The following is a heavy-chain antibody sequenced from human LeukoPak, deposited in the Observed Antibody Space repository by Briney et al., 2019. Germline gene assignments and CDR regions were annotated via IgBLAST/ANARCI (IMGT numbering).Heavy chain of an antibody. CDR3: AKDKHYYYYYYMDV. V-gene: IGHV3-23*01. CDR1: GFTFSSYG. CDR2: ISGSGGSP. J-gene: IGHJ6*03. Sequence: GGSLRLSCAASGFTFSSYGMHWVRQAPGKGLEWVAAISGSGGSPYYADSVKGRFTISRDNSKSTLYLQMNSLRAEDTAVYYCAKDKHYYYYYYMDVWGKGTTVTVSS.